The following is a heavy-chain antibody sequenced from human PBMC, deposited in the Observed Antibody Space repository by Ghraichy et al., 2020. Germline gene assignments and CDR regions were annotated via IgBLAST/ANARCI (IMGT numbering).Heavy chain of an antibody. V-gene: IGHV3-23*01. CDR2: MSGSGVST. CDR3: AKDPVDGYNSDF. Sequence: LSLTCAASGFTFSSYALSWVRQAPGKGLEWVSAMSGSGVSTYYADSVKGRFTISRDNSKNTLYLQMNSLRAEDTAVYYCAKDPVDGYNSDFWGQGTLVTVSS. CDR1: GFTFSSYA. J-gene: IGHJ4*02. D-gene: IGHD5-24*01.